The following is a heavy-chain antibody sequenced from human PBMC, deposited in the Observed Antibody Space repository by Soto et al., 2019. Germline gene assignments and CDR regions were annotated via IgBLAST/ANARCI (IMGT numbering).Heavy chain of an antibody. CDR1: GGSISSSSYY. CDR2: IYYSGST. V-gene: IGHV4-39*02. J-gene: IGHJ5*02. CDR3: ARDQSSGWYGEWGWFDP. Sequence: PSETLSLTCTVSGGSISSSSYYWGWIRQPPGKGLEWIGSIYYSGSTYYNPSLKSRITINPDTSKDQFSLQLNSVTPEDTAVYYCARDQSSGWYGEWGWFDPWGQGTLVTVSS. D-gene: IGHD6-19*01.